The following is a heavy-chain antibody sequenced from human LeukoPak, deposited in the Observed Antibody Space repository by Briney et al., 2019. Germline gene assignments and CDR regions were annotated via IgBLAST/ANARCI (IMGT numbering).Heavy chain of an antibody. V-gene: IGHV3-23*01. CDR3: AKDDRGYCSSNSCYGMDV. CDR2: ISGSGGST. D-gene: IGHD2-2*01. Sequence: PGGSLRLSCAASGFTFSSYAMSWVRQAPGKGLEWVSAISGSGGSTYYADSVKGRFTISRDNSKNTLYLQMNSLRAEDTAVYYCAKDDRGYCSSNSCYGMDVWGQGTTVTVSS. CDR1: GFTFSSYA. J-gene: IGHJ6*02.